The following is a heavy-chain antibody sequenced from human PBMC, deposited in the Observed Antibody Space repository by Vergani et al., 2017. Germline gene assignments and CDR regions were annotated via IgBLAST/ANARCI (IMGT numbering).Heavy chain of an antibody. CDR3: ARDPYYYGMDV. CDR2: IYYSGST. CDR1: GGSISSYY. Sequence: QVQLQESGPGLVKPSETLSLTCTVSGGSISSYYWSWIRQPPGRGLEWIGYIYYSGSTNYNPSLKSRVTISVDTSKNPFSLKLSSVTAADTAVYYCARDPYYYGMDVWGQGTTVTVSS. J-gene: IGHJ6*02. V-gene: IGHV4-59*01.